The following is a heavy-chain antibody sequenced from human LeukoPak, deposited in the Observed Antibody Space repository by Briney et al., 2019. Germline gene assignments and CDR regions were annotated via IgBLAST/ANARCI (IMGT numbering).Heavy chain of an antibody. J-gene: IGHJ6*03. Sequence: SETLSLTCAVYGGSFSGYYWSWIRQPPGKGLEWIGEINHSGSTNYNPSLKSRVTISVDTSKNQFSLKLSSVTAADTAVYYCARRRRYYDSSGYLYYYYMDVWGKGTTVTISS. CDR3: ARRRRYYDSSGYLYYYYMDV. CDR1: GGSFSGYY. CDR2: INHSGST. D-gene: IGHD3-22*01. V-gene: IGHV4-34*01.